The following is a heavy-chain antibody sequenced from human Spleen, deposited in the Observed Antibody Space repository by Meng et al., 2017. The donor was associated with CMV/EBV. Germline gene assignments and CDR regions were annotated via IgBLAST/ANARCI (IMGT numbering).Heavy chain of an antibody. J-gene: IGHJ3*02. CDR1: GYTFTGYY. Sequence: ASVKVSYKAFGYTFTGYYIHWLRQAPGQGPEWMGWINPDSGDTQYSQKFQGRVTMTRDTSITTAYMELASLKSDDTVVYYCARTYDVVKYPFDIWGQGTMVTVSS. CDR3: ARTYDVVKYPFDI. CDR2: INPDSGDT. D-gene: IGHD2-15*01. V-gene: IGHV1-2*02.